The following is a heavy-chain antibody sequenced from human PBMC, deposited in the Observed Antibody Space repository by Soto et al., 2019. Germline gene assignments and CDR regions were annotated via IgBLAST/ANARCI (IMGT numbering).Heavy chain of an antibody. Sequence: GGSLRLSCAASGFTFSSYGMHWVRQAPGKGLEWVAVISYDGSNKYYADSVKGRFTISRDNSKNTLYLQMNSLRAEDTAVYYCAKDLNVNYDFWSGPPYNWFDPWGQGTLVTVSS. D-gene: IGHD3-3*01. CDR3: AKDLNVNYDFWSGPPYNWFDP. CDR1: GFTFSSYG. V-gene: IGHV3-30*18. J-gene: IGHJ5*02. CDR2: ISYDGSNK.